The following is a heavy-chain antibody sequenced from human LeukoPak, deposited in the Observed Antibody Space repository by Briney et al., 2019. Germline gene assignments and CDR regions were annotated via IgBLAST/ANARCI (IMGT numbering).Heavy chain of an antibody. CDR1: GGSISSYY. V-gene: IGHV4-59*08. CDR3: ARRSIEVGYSSGYGALGHYYYYYGMDV. CDR2: IYYSGST. J-gene: IGHJ6*02. Sequence: SETLSLTCTVSGGSISSYYWSWMRQPPGKGLEWIGYIYYSGSTNYNPSLKSRVTISVDTSKNQFSLKLSSVTAADTAVYYCARRSIEVGYSSGYGALGHYYYYYGMDVWGQGTTVTVSS. D-gene: IGHD6-25*01.